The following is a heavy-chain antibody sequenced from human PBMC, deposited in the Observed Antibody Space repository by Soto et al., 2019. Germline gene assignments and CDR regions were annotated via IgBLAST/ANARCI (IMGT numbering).Heavy chain of an antibody. CDR1: GFTFSNYW. Sequence: EVQLVESGGGLVQPGGSLRLSCAASGFTFSNYWMSWVRQAPGKGLEWVAIITQDGSEKYYVDSVKGRFTISRDNAKNSRYLQMNSMRAEDTAVYYCARDRAVGALDYWGQGTLVTVSS. CDR3: ARDRAVGALDY. CDR2: ITQDGSEK. V-gene: IGHV3-7*05. J-gene: IGHJ4*02. D-gene: IGHD1-26*01.